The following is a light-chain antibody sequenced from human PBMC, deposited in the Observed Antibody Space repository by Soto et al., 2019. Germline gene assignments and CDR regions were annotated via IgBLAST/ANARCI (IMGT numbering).Light chain of an antibody. Sequence: QPVLTQPASVSGSPGQSITISCTGTSSDVGSYNLVSWYQLHPVKAPKLIIYEGSKRPSGVSNRFSGSKSGNTASLTISGLQAEDEADYYCCSYAGSSTLVFGGGTKLTVL. CDR3: CSYAGSSTLV. CDR1: SSDVGSYNL. V-gene: IGLV2-23*01. CDR2: EGS. J-gene: IGLJ2*01.